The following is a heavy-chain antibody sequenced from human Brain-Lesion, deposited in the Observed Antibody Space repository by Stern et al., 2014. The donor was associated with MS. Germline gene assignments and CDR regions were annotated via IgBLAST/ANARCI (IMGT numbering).Heavy chain of an antibody. D-gene: IGHD2-2*01. Sequence: QLQLQESGPGLVKPSQTLSLSCTVSGGSISSGGYYWSWIRQPAGKGLEWIGRIFNSGSPSYNPSLQSRVPISIDTSKNQFSLRLNSMTAADTAVYYCARGRVVPGFQYYATDVWGQGTTVIVSS. CDR2: IFNSGSP. CDR3: ARGRVVPGFQYYATDV. J-gene: IGHJ6*02. V-gene: IGHV4-61*02. CDR1: GGSISSGGYY.